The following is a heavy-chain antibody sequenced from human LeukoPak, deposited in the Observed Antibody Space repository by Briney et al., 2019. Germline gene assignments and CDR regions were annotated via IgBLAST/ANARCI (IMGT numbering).Heavy chain of an antibody. J-gene: IGHJ4*02. CDR3: ARVATVTTGDY. CDR1: GYTFTSYH. V-gene: IGHV1-46*01. Sequence: GASVKVSCKASGYTFTSYHIHWVRQAPGQGLEWMGIINLSGGSTTYAQRFQGRVTMTRDTSTSTVYMELSSPRSEDTAVYYCARVATVTTGDYWGQGTQVTVSS. CDR2: INLSGGST. D-gene: IGHD4-17*01.